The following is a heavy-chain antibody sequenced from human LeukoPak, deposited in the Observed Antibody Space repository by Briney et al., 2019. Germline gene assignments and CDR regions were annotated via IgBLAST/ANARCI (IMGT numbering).Heavy chain of an antibody. CDR1: GGSISVGGYS. Sequence: PSETLSLTCAVSGGSISVGGYSWSWIRQPPGKGLEWTGYIYYSGSTYYNPSLKSRVTMSLDRSKNQSSLKLNSVTAADTAVYYCALMTTMTTRAFDIWGQGTMVTVSS. CDR2: IYYSGST. D-gene: IGHD4-17*01. J-gene: IGHJ3*02. V-gene: IGHV4-30-2*01. CDR3: ALMTTMTTRAFDI.